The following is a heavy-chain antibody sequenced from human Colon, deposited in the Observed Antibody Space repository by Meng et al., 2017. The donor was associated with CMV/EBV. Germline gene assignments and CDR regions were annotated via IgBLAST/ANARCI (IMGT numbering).Heavy chain of an antibody. D-gene: IGHD3-3*01. Sequence: QVQLQQWGAGLLKPSETLSLTCAISGGSFNAYYLTWIRQSPGKGLEWIGELNHSGSTNYNPSLKSRVTISIDTSKRHFSLRLTSVTAAGTAVYYCARGRNGWLLPLDSWGQGTLVTVSS. J-gene: IGHJ4*02. CDR3: ARGRNGWLLPLDS. CDR2: LNHSGST. CDR1: GGSFNAYY. V-gene: IGHV4-34*01.